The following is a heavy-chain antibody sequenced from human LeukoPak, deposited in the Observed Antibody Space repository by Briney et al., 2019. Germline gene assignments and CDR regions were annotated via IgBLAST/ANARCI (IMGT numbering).Heavy chain of an antibody. CDR1: GFTFSSYS. CDR2: ISSSSSYI. J-gene: IGHJ4*02. D-gene: IGHD5-24*01. Sequence: PGGSLRLSCAASGFTFSSYSMNWVRQAPRKGLEWVSSISSSSSYIYYADSVKGRFTISRDNAKNSLYLQMNSLRAEDTAVYYCARAANDGYNTILDYWGQGTLVTVSS. CDR3: ARAANDGYNTILDY. V-gene: IGHV3-21*01.